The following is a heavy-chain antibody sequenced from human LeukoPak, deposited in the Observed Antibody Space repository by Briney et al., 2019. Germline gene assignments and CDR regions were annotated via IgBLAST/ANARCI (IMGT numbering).Heavy chain of an antibody. Sequence: SETLSLTCTVSGGSFSSYYWSWIRQPPGKGLEWIGYIYYSGSTNYNPSLKSRVTISVDTSKNQFSLKLSSVTAADTAVYYCARGGGSSSWYYFDYWGQGTLVTVSS. V-gene: IGHV4-59*01. CDR1: GGSFSSYY. CDR3: ARGGGSSSWYYFDY. J-gene: IGHJ4*02. D-gene: IGHD6-13*01. CDR2: IYYSGST.